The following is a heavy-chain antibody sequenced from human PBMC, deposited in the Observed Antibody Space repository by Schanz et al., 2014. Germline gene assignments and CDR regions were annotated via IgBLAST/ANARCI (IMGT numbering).Heavy chain of an antibody. Sequence: EAQLVESGGGLVEPGGSLRLSCAASGFTFSSHAMSWVRQAPGKGLEWVSAISGSVSSTYYADSVKGRFIISRDNAKNSLYLQMNSLRAEDTAVYYCARDKGGLIPFDYWGQGTLVTVSS. CDR2: ISGSVSST. D-gene: IGHD2-15*01. V-gene: IGHV3-23*04. J-gene: IGHJ4*02. CDR1: GFTFSSHA. CDR3: ARDKGGLIPFDY.